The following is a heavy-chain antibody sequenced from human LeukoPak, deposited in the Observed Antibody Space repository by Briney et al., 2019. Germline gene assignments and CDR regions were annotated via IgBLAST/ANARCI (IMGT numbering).Heavy chain of an antibody. J-gene: IGHJ4*02. V-gene: IGHV1-2*02. CDR1: GYTFTGYY. D-gene: IGHD2-15*01. Sequence: GASVRVSCTASGYTFTGYYMHWVRQAPGKGLEWMGWINPNSGGTNYAQTFQGRVTMTRDTSISTAYMELSRLRSDDTAVYYCARGGPDGGNRVVVAATYDYWGQGTLVTVSS. CDR2: INPNSGGT. CDR3: ARGGPDGGNRVVVAATYDY.